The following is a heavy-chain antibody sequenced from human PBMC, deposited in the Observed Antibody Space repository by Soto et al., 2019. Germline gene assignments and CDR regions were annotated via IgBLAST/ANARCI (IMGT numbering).Heavy chain of an antibody. J-gene: IGHJ5*02. Sequence: SETLSLTCTASGGSISSGDYYWSWIRQPPGKGLEWIGYIYYSGSTFYNPSLKNRVTISLDTSKIQFSLKLSSVTAADTAVYYCVREGVDNWFDPWGQGTLVTVSS. V-gene: IGHV4-30-4*01. CDR1: GGSISSGDYY. D-gene: IGHD3-16*01. CDR3: VREGVDNWFDP. CDR2: IYYSGST.